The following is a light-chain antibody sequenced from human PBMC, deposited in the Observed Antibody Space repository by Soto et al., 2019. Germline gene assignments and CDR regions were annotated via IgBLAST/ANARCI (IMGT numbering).Light chain of an antibody. CDR2: EVS. J-gene: IGLJ1*01. CDR3: TSYAGTYSFFYV. CDR1: SSDXCAYNY. Sequence: QSALTQPPSASGSPGQSVTISCTGTSSDXCAYNYVSCYQQLPGKAPKLIIYEVSKRPSGVPDRFSGSKSGNTASLTVSGLQAEDEADYYCTSYAGTYSFFYVFGTGTKV. V-gene: IGLV2-8*01.